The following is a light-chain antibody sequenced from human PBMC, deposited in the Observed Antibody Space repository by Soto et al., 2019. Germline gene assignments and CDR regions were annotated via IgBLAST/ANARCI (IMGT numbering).Light chain of an antibody. CDR2: DAS. Sequence: EVVLTQSPATLSLSPGERATLSCRASQSVSSHLAWYQQKPGQAPRLLIYDASSRSTGIPARFSGSWSGTDFALTISSLEPEDFVVYYCQQCNKWPLTFCGGTKVKIK. CDR3: QQCNKWPLT. V-gene: IGKV3-11*01. J-gene: IGKJ4*01. CDR1: QSVSSH.